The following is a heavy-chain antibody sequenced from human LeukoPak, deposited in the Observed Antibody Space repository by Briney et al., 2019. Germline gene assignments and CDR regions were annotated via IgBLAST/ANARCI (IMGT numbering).Heavy chain of an antibody. CDR2: IRSKAYGGTT. CDR1: GFTFSSYA. J-gene: IGHJ4*02. Sequence: GGSLRLSCAASGFTFSSYAMSWVRQAPGKGLEWVGFIRSKAYGGTTEYAASVKGRFTISRDDSKSIAYLQMNSLKTEDTAVYYCTRAPSPGGYWGQGTLVTVSS. CDR3: TRAPSPGGY. V-gene: IGHV3-49*04.